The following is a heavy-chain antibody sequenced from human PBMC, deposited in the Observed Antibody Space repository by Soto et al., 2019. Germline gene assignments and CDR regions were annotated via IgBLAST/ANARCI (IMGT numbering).Heavy chain of an antibody. CDR1: GGSVSSGSYY. CDR3: ARDCSHSSGWYYYYMDV. Sequence: SETLSLTCTVSGGSVSSGSYYWSWIRQPPGKGLEWIGYIYYSGSTNYNPSLKSRVTISVDTSKNQFSLKLSSVTAADTAVYYCARDCSHSSGWYYYYMDVWGKGTTVTVSS. CDR2: IYYSGST. V-gene: IGHV4-61*01. J-gene: IGHJ6*03. D-gene: IGHD6-19*01.